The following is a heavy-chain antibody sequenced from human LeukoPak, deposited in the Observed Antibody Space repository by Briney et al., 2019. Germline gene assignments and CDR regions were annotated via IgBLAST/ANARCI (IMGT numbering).Heavy chain of an antibody. J-gene: IGHJ5*02. V-gene: IGHV4-61*02. CDR3: ARDAWFGFDP. Sequence: SETLSLTCTVSGDSISSGDYYWSWIRQPAGKGLEWIGRISSSGSTNYNPSLKSRVTISVDTSKNQFSLKLSSVTAADTAVYYCARDAWFGFDPWGQGTLVTVSS. CDR2: ISSSGST. CDR1: GDSISSGDYY. D-gene: IGHD3-10*01.